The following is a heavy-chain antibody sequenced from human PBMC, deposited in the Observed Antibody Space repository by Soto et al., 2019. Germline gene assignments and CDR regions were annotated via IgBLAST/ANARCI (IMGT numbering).Heavy chain of an antibody. D-gene: IGHD6-13*01. V-gene: IGHV1-18*01. Sequence: VASVKVSGKASGDTFTSYGISCVRQAPGQGLEWMGWISAYNGNTNYAQKLQGRVTMTTDTSTSTAYVELRSLRSDDTAVYYCARDKRIPVSYSSSDYWGQGTLVTVSS. J-gene: IGHJ4*02. CDR1: GDTFTSYG. CDR2: ISAYNGNT. CDR3: ARDKRIPVSYSSSDY.